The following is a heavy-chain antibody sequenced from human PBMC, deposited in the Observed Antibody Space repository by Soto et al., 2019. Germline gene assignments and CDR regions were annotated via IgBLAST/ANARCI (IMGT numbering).Heavy chain of an antibody. Sequence: QVQLVESGGCVVQPGRSLRLSCAASGFTFSSYGMHWVRQAPGKGLARVAVIWYEGSNKYYADSVKGRFTIARDNSKNKLYLQMNSVRAEDTAVDYCARDLLDYGAYADYYYYYGMDVWGQGTTVTVSS. CDR1: GFTFSSYG. D-gene: IGHD4-17*01. J-gene: IGHJ6*02. CDR3: ARDLLDYGAYADYYYYYGMDV. V-gene: IGHV3-33*01. CDR2: IWYEGSNK.